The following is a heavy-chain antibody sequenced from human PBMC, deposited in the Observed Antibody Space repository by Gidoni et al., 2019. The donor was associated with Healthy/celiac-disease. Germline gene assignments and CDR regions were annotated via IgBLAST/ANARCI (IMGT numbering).Heavy chain of an antibody. J-gene: IGHJ4*02. D-gene: IGHD1-1*01. Sequence: QVQLQQWGAGLLKPSETLSLTCAVYGGSFSGYYWSWIRQPPGKGLEWIGEINHSGSTNYNPSLKSRVTISVDTSKNQFSLKLSSVTAADTAVYYCARVRRVERLLDYWGQGTLVTVSS. V-gene: IGHV4-34*01. CDR2: INHSGST. CDR3: ARVRRVERLLDY. CDR1: GGSFSGYY.